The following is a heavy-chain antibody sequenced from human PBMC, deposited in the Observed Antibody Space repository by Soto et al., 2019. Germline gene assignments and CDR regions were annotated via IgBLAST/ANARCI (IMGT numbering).Heavy chain of an antibody. J-gene: IGHJ4*02. CDR1: GGSVSSYH. Sequence: SETLSLTCSVSGGSVSSYHYNWIRQAPVKGLEWLGYIYHSGKTFYNPALTGRVSMSLDTSKNQFSLTLNSVTAADTGLYFCALGGYNYGRPLDFWGQGTLVTVSS. V-gene: IGHV4-59*02. D-gene: IGHD5-18*01. CDR3: ALGGYNYGRPLDF. CDR2: IYHSGKT.